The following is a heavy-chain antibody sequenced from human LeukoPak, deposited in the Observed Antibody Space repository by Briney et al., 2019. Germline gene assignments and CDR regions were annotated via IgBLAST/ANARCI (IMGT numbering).Heavy chain of an antibody. CDR2: IIPIFGTA. Sequence: SVKVSCKASGGTFSSYAISWVRQAPGQGLEWMGRIIPIFGTANYALKFQGRVTITTDESTSTAYMELSSLRSEDTAVYYCARDAVSTTTAGGIDYWGQGTLVTVSS. CDR1: GGTFSSYA. CDR3: ARDAVSTTTAGGIDY. J-gene: IGHJ4*02. D-gene: IGHD5/OR15-5a*01. V-gene: IGHV1-69*05.